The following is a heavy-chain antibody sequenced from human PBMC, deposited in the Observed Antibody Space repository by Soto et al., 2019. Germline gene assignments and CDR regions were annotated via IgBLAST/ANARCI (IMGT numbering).Heavy chain of an antibody. CDR2: ISYDGSNK. D-gene: IGHD6-13*01. CDR3: ARDQSSSWYDAPLYAFDI. Sequence: QVQLVESGGGVVQPGRSLRLSCAASGFTFSSYAMHWVRQAPGKGLECVAVISYDGSNKYYADSVKGRFTISRDNSKNTLYLQMNSLRAEDTAVYYCARDQSSSWYDAPLYAFDIWGQGTMVTVSS. V-gene: IGHV3-30-3*01. CDR1: GFTFSSYA. J-gene: IGHJ3*02.